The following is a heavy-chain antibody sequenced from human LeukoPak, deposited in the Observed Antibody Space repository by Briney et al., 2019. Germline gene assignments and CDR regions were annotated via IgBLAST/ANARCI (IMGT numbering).Heavy chain of an antibody. CDR3: AREDYDSRVFDY. J-gene: IGHJ4*02. CDR2: INHSGTT. V-gene: IGHV4-34*01. Sequence: SETLSLTCAVYGGSFSDYHWSWIRQPPGKGLEWIGEINHSGTTKYNPSLKSRVTISVDTSKNQFSLKLSSVTAADTAVYYCAREDYDSRVFDYWGQGTLVTVSS. CDR1: GGSFSDYH. D-gene: IGHD3-22*01.